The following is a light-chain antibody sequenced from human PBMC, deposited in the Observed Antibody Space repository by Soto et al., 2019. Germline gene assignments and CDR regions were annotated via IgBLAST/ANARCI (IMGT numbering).Light chain of an antibody. J-gene: IGKJ2*01. V-gene: IGKV2-28*01. CDR1: QSLLHSNGYNY. Sequence: DNVMTQSPLSLPVTPGEPASISCRSSQSLLHSNGYNYLDWYLQKPGQSPQLLVYLGSNRASGVPDRFRGSGSGTDFTLKISRVEAEDVGVYYCMQALQTPPYTFGQGTKLEI. CDR2: LGS. CDR3: MQALQTPPYT.